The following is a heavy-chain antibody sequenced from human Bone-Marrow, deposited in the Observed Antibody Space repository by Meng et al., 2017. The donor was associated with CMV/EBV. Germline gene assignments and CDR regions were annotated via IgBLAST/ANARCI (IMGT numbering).Heavy chain of an antibody. V-gene: IGHV1-18*01. CDR1: GYPFRQYS. CDR2: ISAYNDNT. J-gene: IGHJ5*02. CDR3: ARDRRGGGSFWFDP. Sequence: SGYPFRQYSISWVRLAPGQGPEWMGRISAYNDNTNYAQKFKGRVSMTTDTSTTTAYMELRSLRSNDTAVYYCARDRRGGGSFWFDPWGQGTLVTVSS. D-gene: IGHD2-15*01.